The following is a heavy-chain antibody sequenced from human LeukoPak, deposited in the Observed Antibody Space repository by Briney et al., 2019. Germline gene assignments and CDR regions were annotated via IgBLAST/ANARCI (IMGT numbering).Heavy chain of an antibody. CDR3: VRDWVPVDTTALVPNFDY. Sequence: GGSLRPSCAASGFTFSSFEMGCVSQAPRKGLEWVSYISNSGGTVDYADSVKGRFTVSRENAKNALFLQMSSLRGEDTAVYYCVRDWVPVDTTALVPNFDYWGQGTLVTVSS. V-gene: IGHV3-48*03. J-gene: IGHJ4*02. D-gene: IGHD5-18*01. CDR1: GFTFSSFE. CDR2: ISNSGGTV.